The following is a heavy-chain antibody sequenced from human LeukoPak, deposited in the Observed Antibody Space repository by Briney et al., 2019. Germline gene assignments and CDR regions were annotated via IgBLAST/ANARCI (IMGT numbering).Heavy chain of an antibody. Sequence: SETLSLTCSVSGDSISRYYWSWVRQAPGKGLEWIGYTHTSGSPDYSRSLKSRVTISLDTSKNHFSLMLSSVTAADTAVYFCARATQRYCSGTTCFPYWFDTWGQGTLATVSS. CDR3: ARATQRYCSGTTCFPYWFDT. V-gene: IGHV4-4*09. J-gene: IGHJ5*02. CDR1: GDSISRYY. D-gene: IGHD2-2*01. CDR2: THTSGSP.